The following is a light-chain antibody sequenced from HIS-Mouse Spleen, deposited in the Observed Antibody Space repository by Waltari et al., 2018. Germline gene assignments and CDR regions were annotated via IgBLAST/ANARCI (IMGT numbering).Light chain of an antibody. V-gene: IGLV2-11*01. CDR3: CSYAGSYTWV. CDR1: SSDVGGYTY. Sequence: QSALTQPRSVSGSPGQSVTISCTGPSSDVGGYTYVPWYQQHPGKAPKLMIYDVSKRPSGVPDRFSGSKSGNTASLTISGLQAEDEADYYCCSYAGSYTWVFGGGTKLTVL. J-gene: IGLJ3*02. CDR2: DVS.